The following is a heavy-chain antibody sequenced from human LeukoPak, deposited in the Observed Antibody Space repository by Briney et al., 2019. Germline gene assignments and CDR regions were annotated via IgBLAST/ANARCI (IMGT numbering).Heavy chain of an antibody. J-gene: IGHJ4*02. V-gene: IGHV4-59*08. CDR2: IYYSGTT. D-gene: IGHD3-10*01. CDR3: ARHSAPQYYYAYSGYLDY. Sequence: PSETLSLTCTVSGGSISSYHWSWIRQPPGKGLEWIGYIYYSGTTNYNPSLKSRVTISVDTSKNQVSLKLSSVTAADTAVYYCARHSAPQYYYAYSGYLDYWGQGTLVTVSS. CDR1: GGSISSYH.